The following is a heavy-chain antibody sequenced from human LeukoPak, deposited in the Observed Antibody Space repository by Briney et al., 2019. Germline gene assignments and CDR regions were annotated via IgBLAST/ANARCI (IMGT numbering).Heavy chain of an antibody. CDR3: ARGRPSWVGGYCSGGSCYWPGDY. V-gene: IGHV3-23*01. Sequence: PGGSLRLSCAASGFTFSSYGMSWVRQAPGKGLEWVSAISGSGGSTYYADSVKGRFTTSRDNSKNTLYLQMNSLRAEDTAVYYCARGRPSWVGGYCSGGSCYWPGDYWGQGTLVTVSS. J-gene: IGHJ4*02. CDR1: GFTFSSYG. D-gene: IGHD2-15*01. CDR2: ISGSGGST.